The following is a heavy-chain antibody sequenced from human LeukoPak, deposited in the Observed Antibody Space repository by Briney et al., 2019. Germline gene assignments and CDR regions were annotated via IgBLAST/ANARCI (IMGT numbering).Heavy chain of an antibody. D-gene: IGHD3-9*01. Sequence: ASVKVSCKASGGTFSSYAISWVRQAPGQGLEWMGWISAYNGNINTDYAQKLQGRVTMTTDTSTSTAYMELRSLRSDDTAVYYCARVGYDILTGYSGRYGMDVWGQGTTVTVSS. CDR2: ISAYNGNI. J-gene: IGHJ6*02. CDR1: GGTFSSYA. V-gene: IGHV1-18*01. CDR3: ARVGYDILTGYSGRYGMDV.